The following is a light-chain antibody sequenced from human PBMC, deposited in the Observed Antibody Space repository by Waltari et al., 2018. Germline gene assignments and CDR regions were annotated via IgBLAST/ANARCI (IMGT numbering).Light chain of an antibody. CDR2: GNN. Sequence: QSVLTPPPSVSGAQGQMVTISRPGTRPTIGAGFPVHWYQQLPGTAPKLLIFGNNNRPSGVPDRFSGSKSGTSASLAITGLQAEDEADYYCQSYDSSLFVVFGGGTKLTVL. V-gene: IGLV1-40*01. CDR1: RPTIGAGFP. CDR3: QSYDSSLFVV. J-gene: IGLJ2*01.